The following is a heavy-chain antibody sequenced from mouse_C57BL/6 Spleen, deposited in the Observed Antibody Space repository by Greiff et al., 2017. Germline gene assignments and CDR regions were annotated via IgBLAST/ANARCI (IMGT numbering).Heavy chain of an antibody. CDR3: ARSPASWDLDD. CDR1: GYAFSSSW. D-gene: IGHD4-1*01. CDR2: IYPGDGDT. J-gene: IGHJ2*01. Sequence: VQLQQSGPELVKPGASVKISCKASGYAFSSSWMNWVKQRPGRGLEWIGRIYPGDGDTNYNGKFMGKATLTADKSSSTAYMQLSSLTSEDAAVYFCARSPASWDLDDWGEGTTLTVSS. V-gene: IGHV1-82*01.